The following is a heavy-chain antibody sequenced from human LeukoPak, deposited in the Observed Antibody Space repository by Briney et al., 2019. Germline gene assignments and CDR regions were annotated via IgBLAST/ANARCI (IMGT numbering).Heavy chain of an antibody. CDR2: IYHSGST. CDR1: GGSISSGGYS. V-gene: IGHV4-30-2*01. CDR3: ARGGANVLLWFGELLYHPFDY. J-gene: IGHJ4*02. Sequence: PSQTLSLTCAVSGGSISSGGYSWSWIRQPPGKGLEWIGYIYHSGSTYYNPSLKSRVTISVDRSKNQFSLKLSSVTAADTAVYYCARGGANVLLWFGELLYHPFDYWGQGTLVTVSS. D-gene: IGHD3-10*01.